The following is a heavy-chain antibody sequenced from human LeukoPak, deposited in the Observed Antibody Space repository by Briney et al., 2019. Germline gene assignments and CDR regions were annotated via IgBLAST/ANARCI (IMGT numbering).Heavy chain of an antibody. Sequence: SETLSLTCTVSGGSISSYYWSWIRQPPGKGVEWIGNIFYSGSTYYSPSLKSRVTVSLDTSRNQFSLKLTSVTAADTAVYYCAKSNGYGLVDIWGQGTMVTVSS. D-gene: IGHD3-10*01. J-gene: IGHJ3*02. CDR3: AKSNGYGLVDI. V-gene: IGHV4-59*12. CDR1: GGSISSYY. CDR2: IFYSGST.